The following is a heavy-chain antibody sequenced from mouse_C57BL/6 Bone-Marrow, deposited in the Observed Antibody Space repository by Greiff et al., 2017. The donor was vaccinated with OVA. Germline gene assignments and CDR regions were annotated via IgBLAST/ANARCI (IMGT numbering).Heavy chain of an antibody. J-gene: IGHJ4*01. CDR3: AYSSGFLYYYAMDY. CDR1: GYTFTSYG. D-gene: IGHD3-2*02. Sequence: QVQLKQSGAELARPGASVKLSCKASGYTFTSYGISWVKQRTGQGLEWIGEIYPRSGNTYYNEKFKGKATLTADKSASTAYMELRSLTSEDSAVYFCAYSSGFLYYYAMDYWGQGTSVTGSS. V-gene: IGHV1-81*01. CDR2: IYPRSGNT.